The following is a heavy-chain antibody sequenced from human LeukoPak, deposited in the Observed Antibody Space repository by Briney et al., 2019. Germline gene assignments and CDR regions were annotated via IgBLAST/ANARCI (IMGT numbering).Heavy chain of an antibody. Sequence: GSLRLSCAASGFTFSSYAMSWVRQPPGKGLEWIGYIYYSGSTNYNPSLESRVTISVDTSKNQFSLKLSSVTAADTAVYYCAVTTVTNDYWGQGTLVTVSS. CDR3: AVTTVTNDY. V-gene: IGHV4-59*08. J-gene: IGHJ4*02. CDR1: GFTFSSYA. CDR2: IYYSGST. D-gene: IGHD4-17*01.